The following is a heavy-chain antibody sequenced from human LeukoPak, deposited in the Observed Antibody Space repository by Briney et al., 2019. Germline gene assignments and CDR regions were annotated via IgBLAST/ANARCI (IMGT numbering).Heavy chain of an antibody. D-gene: IGHD5-18*01. CDR1: GGSMTSSNYF. CDR3: ARAREPNSYGFDY. V-gene: IGHV4-39*07. Sequence: PSETLSLTCYVSGGSMTSSNYFWGWIRQPPGKGLEWIGSIYYSGSTYYNPSLKSRVTISVDTSKNQFSLKLSSVTAADTAVYYCARAREPNSYGFDYWGQGTLVTVSS. CDR2: IYYSGST. J-gene: IGHJ4*02.